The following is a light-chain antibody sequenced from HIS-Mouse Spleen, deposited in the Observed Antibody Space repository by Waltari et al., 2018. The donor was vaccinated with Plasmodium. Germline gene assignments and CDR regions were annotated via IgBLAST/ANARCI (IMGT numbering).Light chain of an antibody. CDR1: NLGDKY. CDR3: QAWDSSTAV. Sequence: SYELTQPPSVSVSPGQTASITCPGDNLGDKYACWYQQKPGQSPELVIYQDSKRPSGIPERFSGSNSGNTATLTISGTQAMDEADYYCQAWDSSTAVFGGGTKLTVL. J-gene: IGLJ3*02. CDR2: QDS. V-gene: IGLV3-1*01.